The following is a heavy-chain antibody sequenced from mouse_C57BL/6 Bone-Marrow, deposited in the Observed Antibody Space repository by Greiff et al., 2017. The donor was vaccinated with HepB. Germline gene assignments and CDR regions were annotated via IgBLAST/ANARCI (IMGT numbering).Heavy chain of an antibody. CDR2: INYDGSST. J-gene: IGHJ2*01. CDR1: GFTFSDYY. Sequence: EVKLVESEGGLVQPGSSMKLSCTASGFTFSDYYMAWVRQVPEKGLEWVANINYDGSSTYYLDSLKSRFIISRDNAKNILYLQMSSLKSEDTATYYCARAFLSSLDYWGQGTTLTVSS. CDR3: ARAFLSSLDY. D-gene: IGHD1-1*01. V-gene: IGHV5-16*01.